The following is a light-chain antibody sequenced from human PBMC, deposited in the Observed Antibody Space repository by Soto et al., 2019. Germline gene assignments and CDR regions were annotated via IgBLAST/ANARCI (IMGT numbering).Light chain of an antibody. CDR3: ASYAGTKLFV. CDR2: EVT. CDR1: SSDVGFYNF. J-gene: IGLJ1*01. Sequence: QSALTQPPSASGSPGQSLTISCTGTSSDVGFYNFVSWYQQRPGKAPKLVIYEVTKRPSGVPDRFSGSKSGSTASLTVSGLQADDEAEYYCASYAGTKLFVFGSGTKVPS. V-gene: IGLV2-8*01.